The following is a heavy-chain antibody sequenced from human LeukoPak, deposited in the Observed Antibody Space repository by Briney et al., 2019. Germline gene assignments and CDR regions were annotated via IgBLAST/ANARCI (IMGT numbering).Heavy chain of an antibody. J-gene: IGHJ4*02. Sequence: AASVKVSCKASGYTFTSYSINWVRQAPGQGLEWMGWISAYNGNTKYAQKLQGRVTMTTDTSTSTAYMELRSLRSDDTAVYYCARSLGGSGSYFLTFDYWGQGTLVTVSS. CDR3: ARSLGGSGSYFLTFDY. CDR1: GYTFTSYS. V-gene: IGHV1-18*01. D-gene: IGHD1-26*01. CDR2: ISAYNGNT.